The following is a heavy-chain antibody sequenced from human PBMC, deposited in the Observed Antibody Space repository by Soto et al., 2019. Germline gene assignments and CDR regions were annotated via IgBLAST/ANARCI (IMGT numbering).Heavy chain of an antibody. V-gene: IGHV1-69*13. D-gene: IGHD3-22*01. J-gene: IGHJ4*02. CDR1: GGTFSSYA. Sequence: SVKVSCKASGGTFSSYAISWVRQAPGQGLEWMGGIIPIFGTANYAQKFQGRVTITADESTSTAYMELSSLRSEDTAVYYCARYYYDSSGYHPPFFDYWGQGTLVTVSS. CDR2: IIPIFGTA. CDR3: ARYYYDSSGYHPPFFDY.